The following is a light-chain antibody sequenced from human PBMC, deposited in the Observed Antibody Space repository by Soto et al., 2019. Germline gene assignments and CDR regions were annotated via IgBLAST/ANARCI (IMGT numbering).Light chain of an antibody. Sequence: EIVLTQSPGTLSLSPGERATLSCRASQSVSSTYLACYQQKPGQAPRLLIYGASSRATGIPDRFSGSGSGTEFTLTISRLEPEDFAVYYCQQYESSPTTFGGGTKVEIK. J-gene: IGKJ4*01. V-gene: IGKV3-20*01. CDR1: QSVSSTY. CDR3: QQYESSPTT. CDR2: GAS.